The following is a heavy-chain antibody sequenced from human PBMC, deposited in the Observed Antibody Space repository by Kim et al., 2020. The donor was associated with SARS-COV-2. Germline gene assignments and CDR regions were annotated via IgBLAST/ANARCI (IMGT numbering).Heavy chain of an antibody. CDR1: GFTFSSYG. J-gene: IGHJ4*02. D-gene: IGHD3-10*01. CDR3: AKDYYGSGSYFDY. Sequence: GGSLRLSCAASGFTFSSYGMHWVRQAPGKGLEWVAVISYDGSNKYYADSVKGRFTISRDNSKNTLYLQMNSLRAEDTAVYYCAKDYYGSGSYFDYWGQGTLVTVSS. CDR2: ISYDGSNK. V-gene: IGHV3-30*18.